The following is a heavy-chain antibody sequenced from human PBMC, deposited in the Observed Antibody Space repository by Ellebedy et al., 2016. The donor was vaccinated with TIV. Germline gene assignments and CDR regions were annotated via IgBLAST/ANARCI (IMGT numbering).Heavy chain of an antibody. CDR1: GFTFSGSS. CDR2: IRGKADSYAT. CDR3: TTSIVGTTTGDY. V-gene: IGHV3-73*01. Sequence: GESLKISXAASGFTFSGSSMHWVRQASGKGLEWVGRIRGKADSYATAYAASVQGRFIISRDDSKNTAYLQMNSLKTEDTALYYCTTSIVGTTTGDYWGQGTLVTVSS. D-gene: IGHD1-26*01. J-gene: IGHJ4*02.